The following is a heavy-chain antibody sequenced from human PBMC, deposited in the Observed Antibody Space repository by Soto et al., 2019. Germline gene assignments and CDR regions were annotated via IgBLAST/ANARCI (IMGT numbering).Heavy chain of an antibody. CDR3: PRPSFTFFGPSNDYYGRGV. CDR2: ISYSGST. D-gene: IGHD3-3*01. J-gene: IGHJ6*02. Sequence: TLSLTCTVSGGSISSGEYYWTWIRQPPGKGLEWIGYISYSGSTHYSPSLKSRVSITVDTSKNQFSLNLASVSAEDTAVYYCPRPSFTFFGPSNDYYGRGVGGLGPRVTFSS. V-gene: IGHV4-30-4*01. CDR1: GGSISSGEYY.